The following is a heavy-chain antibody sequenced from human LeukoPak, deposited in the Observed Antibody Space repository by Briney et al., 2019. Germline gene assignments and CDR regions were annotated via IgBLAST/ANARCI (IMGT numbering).Heavy chain of an antibody. J-gene: IGHJ6*04. CDR2: IKEDGSEK. V-gene: IGHV3-7*01. CDR1: GFTFTSFW. D-gene: IGHD3-3*01. CDR3: ARDRFAGMDV. Sequence: GGSLRLSCAASGFTFTSFWMSWVRQAPGKGLEWVANIKEDGSEKYYVDSVRGRFTISWDDAKNSVYLQMNSLRAEDSAVYYCARDRFAGMDVWGKGTSVTVSS.